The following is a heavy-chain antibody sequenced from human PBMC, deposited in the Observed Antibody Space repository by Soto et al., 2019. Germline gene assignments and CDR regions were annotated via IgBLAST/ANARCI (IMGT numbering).Heavy chain of an antibody. V-gene: IGHV4-59*01. Sequence: PSETLSLTCTVSGASISTYYWSWIRQPPGKGLEWIGYISYSGSTNYNPSLKSRVTISFDASKNEISLQVRSATAADAAVYYCARDLKEYCSDGKCNWFDPWGQGILVTVSS. D-gene: IGHD2-15*01. CDR2: ISYSGST. CDR3: ARDLKEYCSDGKCNWFDP. CDR1: GASISTYY. J-gene: IGHJ5*02.